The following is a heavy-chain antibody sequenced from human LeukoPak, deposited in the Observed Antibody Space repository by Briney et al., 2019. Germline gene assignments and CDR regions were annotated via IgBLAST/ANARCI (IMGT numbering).Heavy chain of an antibody. CDR1: GYTFTAHY. CDR2: INPNTGGT. J-gene: IGHJ4*02. CDR3: AREAAESSVCDF. V-gene: IGHV1-2*02. Sequence: GASVKVSCKASGYTFTAHYIHWMRQAPGRGLEWVGWINPNTGGTEFAQNVQGRVTMTRDTSINTVYMELNRLTSDDTAVFYCAREAAESSVCDFWGQGSLVTVSS. D-gene: IGHD2-8*01.